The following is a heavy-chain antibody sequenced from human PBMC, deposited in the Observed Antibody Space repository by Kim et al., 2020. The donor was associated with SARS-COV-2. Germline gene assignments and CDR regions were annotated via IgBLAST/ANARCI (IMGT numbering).Heavy chain of an antibody. D-gene: IGHD6-13*01. V-gene: IGHV4-34*01. J-gene: IGHJ4*02. CDR3: ARRWRQQLTLKPRKGFDY. Sequence: SETLSLTCAVYGGSFSGYYWSWIRQPPGKGLEWIGEINHSGSTNYNPSLKSRVTISVDTSKNQFSLKLSSVTAADTAVYYCARRWRQQLTLKPRKGFDYWGQGTLVTVSS. CDR2: INHSGST. CDR1: GGSFSGYY.